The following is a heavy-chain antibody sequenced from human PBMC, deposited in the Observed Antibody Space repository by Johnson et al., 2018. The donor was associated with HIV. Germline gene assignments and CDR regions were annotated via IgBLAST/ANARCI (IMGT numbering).Heavy chain of an antibody. CDR2: ISYDGSNA. V-gene: IGHV3-30*18. CDR1: GFTLSHYG. CDR3: AKDKFMFLENPVDAFDV. Sequence: QVQLVESGGGVVQPGRSLRLSCAASGFTLSHYGMHWVRQAPGKGPEWVALISYDGSNAYYADSVKGRFTVSRDNSNNTLYLQMNSLRAEDTAVYYCAKDKFMFLENPVDAFDVWGQGTMVTFSS. J-gene: IGHJ3*01. D-gene: IGHD3-3*01.